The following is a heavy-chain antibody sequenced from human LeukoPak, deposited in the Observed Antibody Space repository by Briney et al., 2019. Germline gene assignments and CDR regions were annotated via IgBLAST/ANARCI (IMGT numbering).Heavy chain of an antibody. Sequence: SETLSLTCTVSGGSLTSSPYHWAWIRQPPGRGPERIGTVSHTGATQYSPSITSRVTISLDTSKNQFSLSLNSVTAADTAVFYCARSMVTTDRNFDHWGQGTLVTVSS. CDR1: GGSLTSSPYH. CDR2: VSHTGAT. V-gene: IGHV4-39*07. D-gene: IGHD2-21*02. J-gene: IGHJ4*01. CDR3: ARSMVTTDRNFDH.